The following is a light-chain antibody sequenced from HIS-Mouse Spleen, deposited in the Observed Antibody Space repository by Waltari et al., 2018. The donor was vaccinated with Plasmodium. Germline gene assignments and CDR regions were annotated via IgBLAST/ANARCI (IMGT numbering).Light chain of an antibody. CDR2: GAS. CDR3: QQYNNWSFT. CDR1: QSVSSN. V-gene: IGKV3-15*01. Sequence: IVMTQSPATLSVSPGVRATLSCMASQSVSSNLAWYQQKPGQAPRLLIYGASTRATGIPARFSGSGSGTEFTLTISSLQSEDFAVYYCQQYNNWSFTFGPGTKVDIK. J-gene: IGKJ3*01.